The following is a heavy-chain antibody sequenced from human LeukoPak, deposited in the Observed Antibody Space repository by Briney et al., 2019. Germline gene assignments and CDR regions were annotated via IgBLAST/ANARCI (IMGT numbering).Heavy chain of an antibody. V-gene: IGHV3-48*03. CDR1: GFTFNIYE. D-gene: IGHD1-26*01. CDR2: ISTSDSTI. Sequence: GGSLRLSCAASGFTFNIYEFNWVRQVPGKGLEWVSYISTSDSTIYYADSVKGRFTISRDNAKNSLYLQMNSLRLEDTAIYYCARGDWWATTIVDLWGQGTLVTVSS. J-gene: IGHJ5*02. CDR3: ARGDWWATTIVDL.